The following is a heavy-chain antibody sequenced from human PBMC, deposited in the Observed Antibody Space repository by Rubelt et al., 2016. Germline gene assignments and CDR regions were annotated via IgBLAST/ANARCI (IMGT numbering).Heavy chain of an antibody. CDR3: ARDSGSGDYYYYNGMDV. CDR1: GGSISDYH. V-gene: IGHV4-4*07. CDR2: IYSSGIT. J-gene: IGHJ6*02. D-gene: IGHD2-15*01. Sequence: QVKLQESGPGLVKPSETLSLTCTVSGGSISDYHWSWIRQPPGKGLEWIGRIYSSGITNYNPSLKSRVIMSVDTSKNQFSLKLRSGTAADTAVYYCARDSGSGDYYYYNGMDVRGQGTTVTVSS.